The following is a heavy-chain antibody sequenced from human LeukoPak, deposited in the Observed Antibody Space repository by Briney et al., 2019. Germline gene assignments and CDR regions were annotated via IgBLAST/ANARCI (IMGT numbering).Heavy chain of an antibody. CDR2: ISSSSSYI. D-gene: IGHD1-26*01. V-gene: IGHV3-21*01. CDR1: GFTFSSSW. CDR3: ARDFIVGATKRGVDAFDI. Sequence: GGSLRLSCAASGFTFSSSWMAWVRQAPGKGLEWVSSISSSSSYIYYADSVKGRFTISRDNAKNSLYLQMNSLRAEDTAVYYCARDFIVGATKRGVDAFDIWGQGTMVTVSS. J-gene: IGHJ3*02.